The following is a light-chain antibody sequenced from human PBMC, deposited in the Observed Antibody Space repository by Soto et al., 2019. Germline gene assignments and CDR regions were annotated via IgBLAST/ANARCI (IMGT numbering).Light chain of an antibody. CDR1: SSNIGAGYD. CDR3: QSYDSSLSGSYV. J-gene: IGLJ1*01. Sequence: QFALTPPPSVSGAPGQRVTIYCTGRSSNIGAGYDVTWHQAIPGTAPKHHTYVTSNRPSGVPDRYSGSKSGPSAALAITGLQAEDEADYYCQSYDSSLSGSYVFGTRTKVTVL. V-gene: IGLV1-40*01. CDR2: VTS.